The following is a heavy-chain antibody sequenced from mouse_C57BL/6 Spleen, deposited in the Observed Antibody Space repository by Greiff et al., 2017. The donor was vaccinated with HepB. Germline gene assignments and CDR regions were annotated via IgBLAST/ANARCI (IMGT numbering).Heavy chain of an antibody. J-gene: IGHJ1*03. CDR3: ARRCTTGLDWYFDV. V-gene: IGHV1-82*01. CDR2: IYPGDGDT. Sequence: VQGVESGPELVKPGASVKISCKASGYAFSSSWMNWVKQRPGKGLEWIGRIYPGDGDTNYNGKFKGKATLTADKSSSTAYMQLSSLTSEDSAVYVCARRCTTGLDWYFDVWGTGTTVTVAS. CDR1: GYAFSSSW. D-gene: IGHD1-1*01.